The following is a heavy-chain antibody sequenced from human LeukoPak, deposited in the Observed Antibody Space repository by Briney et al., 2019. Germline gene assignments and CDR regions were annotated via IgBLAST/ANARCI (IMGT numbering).Heavy chain of an antibody. Sequence: ASVRVSCKASGYTFTGYYMHWVRQAPGQGLERMGWINPNTGGTNSAQTFQGRDTITRDTSIRTAYMELSRLRSDDTAIYYCARGVDTSLLLYYFYFMDVWGKGTTVTISS. J-gene: IGHJ6*03. CDR1: GYTFTGYY. CDR3: ARGVDTSLLLYYFYFMDV. CDR2: INPNTGGT. V-gene: IGHV1-2*02. D-gene: IGHD5-18*01.